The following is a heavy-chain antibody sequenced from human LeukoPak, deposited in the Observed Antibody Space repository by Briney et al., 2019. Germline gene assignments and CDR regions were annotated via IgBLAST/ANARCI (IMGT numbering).Heavy chain of an antibody. CDR2: ITRSGTNT. CDR3: AKVLRQQLGPRVWYFDL. V-gene: IGHV3-23*01. J-gene: IGHJ2*01. D-gene: IGHD6-13*01. Sequence: GGSLRLSCAASGITLNIFAMNWVRQAPGKGLGWVSAITRSGTNTFYRDSVKGRFTVSRDNSKNTLFLQMNSLRAEDTAVYYCAKVLRQQLGPRVWYFDLWGRGTLVTVSS. CDR1: GITLNIFA.